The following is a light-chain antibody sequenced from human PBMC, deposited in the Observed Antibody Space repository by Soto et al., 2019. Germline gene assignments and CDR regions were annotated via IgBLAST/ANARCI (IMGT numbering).Light chain of an antibody. CDR2: GNS. CDR1: SSNIGAGYA. J-gene: IGLJ1*01. V-gene: IGLV1-40*01. Sequence: QSVLTQPPSVSGAPGQRVTISCTGSSSNIGAGYAVHWYQQLPGTAPKLLIYGNSNRPSGVPDRFSGSKSGTSASLAITGLQAEDEADYYCQYYGSSLLYVFGTGTKVTVL. CDR3: QYYGSSLLYV.